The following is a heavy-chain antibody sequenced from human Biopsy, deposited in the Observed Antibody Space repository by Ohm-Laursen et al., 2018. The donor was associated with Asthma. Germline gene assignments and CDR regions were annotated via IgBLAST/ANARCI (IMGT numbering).Heavy chain of an antibody. D-gene: IGHD3-10*01. CDR1: GFDFSDYT. CDR3: ARDFTIGSGSPFHF. J-gene: IGHJ4*01. CDR2: ISSLSRYK. V-gene: IGHV3-21*01. Sequence: GSLRLSCTASGFDFSDYTMNWVRQAPGKGLEWVPSISSLSRYKYYSDSLRGRVTISRDNAKSSLHLQMSSLRAEDTAVYFCARDFTIGSGSPFHFWGPGTLVTVSS.